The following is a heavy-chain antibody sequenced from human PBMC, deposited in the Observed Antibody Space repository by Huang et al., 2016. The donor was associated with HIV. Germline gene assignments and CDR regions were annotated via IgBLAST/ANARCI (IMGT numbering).Heavy chain of an antibody. J-gene: IGHJ4*02. Sequence: DVQLLESGGDFVQPGGSLRLSCAASRFTFSTYAMSWVRQARGKGLEWVSAISGSGDKTYYADSVKGRFTISRDNSKNTLFLQMNSLRAEDTAVYYCAKVPTVVTFHWGQGTLVTVSS. CDR2: ISGSGDKT. CDR3: AKVPTVVTFH. D-gene: IGHD2-21*02. V-gene: IGHV3-23*01. CDR1: RFTFSTYA.